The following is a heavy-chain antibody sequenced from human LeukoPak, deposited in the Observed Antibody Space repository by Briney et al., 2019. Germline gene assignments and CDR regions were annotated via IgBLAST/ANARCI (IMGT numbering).Heavy chain of an antibody. Sequence: PSETLSLTCTVSGGSISSGGYYWSWIRQHPGKGLEWIGYIYYSGSTYYNPSLKSRVTISVDTSKNQFSLKLSSVTAADTAVYYRASGYDPQPTIDIPQTLDVWGQGTTVTVSS. CDR2: IYYSGST. CDR1: GGSISSGGYY. CDR3: ASGYDPQPTIDIPQTLDV. V-gene: IGHV4-31*03. J-gene: IGHJ6*02. D-gene: IGHD5-12*01.